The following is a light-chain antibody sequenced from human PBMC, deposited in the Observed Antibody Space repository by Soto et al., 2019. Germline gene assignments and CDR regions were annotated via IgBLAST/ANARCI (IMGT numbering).Light chain of an antibody. Sequence: QAVVTQPPSVSGAPGLRVTISCTGTSSNIGAGYDVHWYQQLPGKAPTLLIYSNNDRPSGVPDRFSGSKSGTSASLAITGLQADDEADYYCHSYDSSLSAVVFGGGTKLTVL. V-gene: IGLV1-40*01. CDR3: HSYDSSLSAVV. CDR2: SNN. CDR1: SSNIGAGYD. J-gene: IGLJ3*02.